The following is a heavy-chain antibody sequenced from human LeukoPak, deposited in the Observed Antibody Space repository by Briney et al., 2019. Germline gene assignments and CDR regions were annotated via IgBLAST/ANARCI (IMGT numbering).Heavy chain of an antibody. D-gene: IGHD3-10*01. V-gene: IGHV3-23*01. CDR3: AKGPYGLGIYYGMDV. Sequence: GGPLRLSCATSGFTFSNCGMSWVRQAPGKGLQWLSVIGGDGTTYYADSVKGRFTVSRDNSENTLYLQMNSLRAEDTAVYYCAKGPYGLGIYYGMDVWGQGTTVTV. CDR2: IGGDGTT. J-gene: IGHJ6*02. CDR1: GFTFSNCG.